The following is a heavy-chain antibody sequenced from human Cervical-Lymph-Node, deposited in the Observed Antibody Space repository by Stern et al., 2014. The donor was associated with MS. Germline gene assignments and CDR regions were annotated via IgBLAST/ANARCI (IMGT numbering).Heavy chain of an antibody. J-gene: IGHJ6*02. V-gene: IGHV3-48*02. CDR3: ARANYDFWSGNSSFQRYYYGMDV. D-gene: IGHD3-3*01. CDR1: GFTFSSYS. Sequence: EVQLVESGGGLVQPGGSLRLSCAASGFTFSSYSMNWVRQAPGKGLEWISYISSSRGTIYYADSVKGRFTISRDNAKNSLYLQMNSLRDEDTAVYYCARANYDFWSGNSSFQRYYYGMDVWGQGTTVTVSS. CDR2: ISSSRGTI.